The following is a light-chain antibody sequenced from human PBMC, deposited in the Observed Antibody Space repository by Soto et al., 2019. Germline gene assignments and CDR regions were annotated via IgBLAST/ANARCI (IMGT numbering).Light chain of an antibody. Sequence: VMTQSPATLSVSPGERATLSCRASQSVSTNLAWYQQKPGQAPRLLIYAASTRATGIPARFSGSGSGTEFTLTISSLQSEDFAVYYCQQYNDWPQTFGGGTKVEIK. J-gene: IGKJ4*01. V-gene: IGKV3-15*01. CDR3: QQYNDWPQT. CDR2: AAS. CDR1: QSVSTN.